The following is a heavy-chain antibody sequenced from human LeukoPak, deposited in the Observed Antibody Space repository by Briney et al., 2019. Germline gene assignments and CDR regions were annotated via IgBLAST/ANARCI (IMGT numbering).Heavy chain of an antibody. Sequence: ASVKVSCKASGYTFTGYYMHWVRQAPGQGLEWMRWINPNSGGTNYAQKFQGRVTMTRDTSISTAYMELSRLRSDDTAVYYCASTTYYDFWSGYYGNWFDPWGQGTLVTVSS. CDR1: GYTFTGYY. D-gene: IGHD3-3*01. CDR3: ASTTYYDFWSGYYGNWFDP. V-gene: IGHV1-2*02. J-gene: IGHJ5*02. CDR2: INPNSGGT.